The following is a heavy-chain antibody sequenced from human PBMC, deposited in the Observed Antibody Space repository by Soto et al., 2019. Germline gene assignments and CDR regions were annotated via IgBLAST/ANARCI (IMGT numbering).Heavy chain of an antibody. Sequence: SETLSLTCTVSGGSISSGGYYWSWIRQHPGKGLEWIGYIYYSGSTYYNPSLKSRVTISVDTSKNQFSLKLSSVTAADTAVYYCARFFRGYGDNPFDYWGQGTLVTVSS. J-gene: IGHJ4*02. CDR1: GGSISSGGYY. D-gene: IGHD4-17*01. CDR3: ARFFRGYGDNPFDY. CDR2: IYYSGST. V-gene: IGHV4-31*03.